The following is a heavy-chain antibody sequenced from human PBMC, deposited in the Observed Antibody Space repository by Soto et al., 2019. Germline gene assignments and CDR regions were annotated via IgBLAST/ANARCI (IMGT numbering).Heavy chain of an antibody. CDR1: GLSFSNNA. Sequence: EGQLLESGGGLVQPGGSLRLSCADSGLSFSNNAMSWVRQAPGKGLEWVSAISGSGDYVYYADSVKGRFTISRDNSKNTVFLQMNSLRAEDTALYYCRQSSSSRPDFAYRMDVWGQWTTVTVSS. V-gene: IGHV3-23*01. CDR2: ISGSGDYV. J-gene: IGHJ6*02. D-gene: IGHD6-6*01. CDR3: RQSSSSRPDFAYRMDV.